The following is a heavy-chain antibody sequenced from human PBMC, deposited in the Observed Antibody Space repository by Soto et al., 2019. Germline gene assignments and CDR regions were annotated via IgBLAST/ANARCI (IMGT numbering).Heavy chain of an antibody. Sequence: GGSLRLSCAASGFTFSSYSMNWVRQAPGKGLEWVSSISSSSSYIYYADSVKGRFTISRDNAKNSLYLQMNSLRAEDTAVYYCARDPEHFGVVIIRNYYYGMDVWGQGTTVTVSS. CDR2: ISSSSSYI. D-gene: IGHD3-3*01. J-gene: IGHJ6*02. CDR3: ARDPEHFGVVIIRNYYYGMDV. CDR1: GFTFSSYS. V-gene: IGHV3-21*01.